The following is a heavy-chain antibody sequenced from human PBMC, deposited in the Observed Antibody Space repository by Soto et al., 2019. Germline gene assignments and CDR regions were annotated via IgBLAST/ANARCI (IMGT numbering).Heavy chain of an antibody. D-gene: IGHD3-9*01. CDR1: GFSFSNFG. Sequence: PGGSLRLSCAASGFSFSNFGMHWVRQAPGKGLGWVAIIWHDGSEKYHADPVKGRFTISRDNAKNTLFLQMNSLRAEDTAMYYCVKDGNDWPLDYWGQGTLVTVSS. J-gene: IGHJ4*02. CDR3: VKDGNDWPLDY. V-gene: IGHV3-33*06. CDR2: IWHDGSEK.